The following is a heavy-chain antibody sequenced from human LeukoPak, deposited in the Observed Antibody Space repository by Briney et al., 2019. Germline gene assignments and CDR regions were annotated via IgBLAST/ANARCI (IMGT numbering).Heavy chain of an antibody. CDR2: IYTSGST. CDR1: GGSVSSDSYY. Sequence: PSETLSLTCTVSGGSVSSDSYYWSWIRQPAGKGLEWIGRIYTSGSTDYNPSLKSRVTMSVDTSKNQFSLKLSSVTAADTAVYYCAREDSDSNGPRRGGFDIWGQGTKVTVSS. J-gene: IGHJ3*02. D-gene: IGHD3-10*01. CDR3: AREDSDSNGPRRGGFDI. V-gene: IGHV4-61*02.